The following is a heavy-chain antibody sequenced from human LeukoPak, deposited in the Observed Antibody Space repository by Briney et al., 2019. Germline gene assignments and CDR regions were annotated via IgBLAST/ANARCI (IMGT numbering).Heavy chain of an antibody. D-gene: IGHD3-9*01. CDR3: ARRTYYDILTGYYSRYYFDY. V-gene: IGHV3-11*01. CDR2: IDLSSSTL. CDR1: GFRFSDYY. J-gene: IGHJ4*02. Sequence: GGSLRLSCAASGFRFSDYYMSWVRQAPGKGLEWISYIDLSSSTLYYGDSVKGRFTISRDNAKNSVYLQMNSLRAEDTAVYYCARRTYYDILTGYYSRYYFDYWGQGTLVTVSS.